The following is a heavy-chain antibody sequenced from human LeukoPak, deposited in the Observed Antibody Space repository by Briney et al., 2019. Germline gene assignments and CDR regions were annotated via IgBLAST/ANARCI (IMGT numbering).Heavy chain of an antibody. V-gene: IGHV3-21*01. J-gene: IGHJ3*02. CDR3: LRNSGNYHAFDI. CDR1: GFTFSSYS. Sequence: PGGSLRLSCAASGFTFSSYSMNWVRQAPGKGLEWVSSISSSSSYIYYADSVKGRFTISRDNAKNSLYLQMNSLRAEDTAVYYCLRNSGNYHAFDIWGQGTMVTVSS. D-gene: IGHD1-26*01. CDR2: ISSSSSYI.